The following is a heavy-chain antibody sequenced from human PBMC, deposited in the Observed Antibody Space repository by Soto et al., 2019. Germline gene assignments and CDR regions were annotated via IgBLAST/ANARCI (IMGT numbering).Heavy chain of an antibody. CDR3: ARDGYDGSGSPYPAY. CDR1: GGSMSEYF. J-gene: IGHJ4*02. CDR2: IYYLGST. V-gene: IGHV4-59*01. Sequence: SETLSLTCIVFGGSMSEYFWSWIRQSPGKGLEWIGYIYYLGSTDYNPSLKSRVTISVDTSKRQFSLRLTSVTAADTAVYYCARDGYDGSGSPYPAYWGPGTQVTVSS. D-gene: IGHD3-10*01.